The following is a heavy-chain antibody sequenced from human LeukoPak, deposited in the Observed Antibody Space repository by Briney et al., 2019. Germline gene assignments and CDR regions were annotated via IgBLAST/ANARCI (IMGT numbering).Heavy chain of an antibody. CDR1: GFTFRSYA. V-gene: IGHV3-30-3*01. CDR2: ISYDGDDGSNI. CDR3: AKDITVTTRYYFDY. J-gene: IGHJ4*02. D-gene: IGHD4-11*01. Sequence: PGGSLRLSCAASGFTFRSYAMHWVRQAPGKGLEWVAVISYDGDDGSNIYYADSVKGRFTISRDNSKSTLYLQMNSLRAEDTAVYYCAKDITVTTRYYFDYWGQGTLVTVSS.